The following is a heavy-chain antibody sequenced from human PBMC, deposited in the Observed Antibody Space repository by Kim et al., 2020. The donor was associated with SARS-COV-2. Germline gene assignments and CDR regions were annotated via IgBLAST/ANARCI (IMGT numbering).Heavy chain of an antibody. CDR1: GYTFTSYG. CDR2: ISAYNGNT. J-gene: IGHJ4*02. V-gene: IGHV1-18*01. D-gene: IGHD3-10*01. CDR3: ARAALWFGELLSYYFDY. Sequence: ASVKVSCKASGYTFTSYGISWVRQAPGQGLEWMGWISAYNGNTNYAQKLQGRVTMTTDTSTSTAYMELRSLRSDDTAVYYCARAALWFGELLSYYFDYWGQGTLVTVSS.